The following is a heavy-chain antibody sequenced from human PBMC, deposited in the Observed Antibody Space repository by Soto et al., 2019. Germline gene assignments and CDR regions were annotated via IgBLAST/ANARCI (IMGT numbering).Heavy chain of an antibody. Sequence: GASVKVSCKASGYTFTSYAMHWVRQAPGQGLEWMGWINAGNGNTKYSQKFQGRVTITRDTSASTAYMELSSLRSEDTAVYYCARRSPSSGYFDYWGQGTLVTVSS. CDR1: GYTFTSYA. CDR3: ARRSPSSGYFDY. J-gene: IGHJ4*02. D-gene: IGHD3-22*01. CDR2: INAGNGNT. V-gene: IGHV1-3*01.